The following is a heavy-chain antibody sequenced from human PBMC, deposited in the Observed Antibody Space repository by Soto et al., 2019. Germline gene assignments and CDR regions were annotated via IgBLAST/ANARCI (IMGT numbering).Heavy chain of an antibody. CDR3: AREDPRYCSSTSCPPLAGFDP. Sequence: ASVKVSCKASGGTFSSYAISWVRQAPGQGLGWMGGIIPIFGTANYAQKFQGRVTITADESTSTAYMELSSLRSEDTAVYYCAREDPRYCSSTSCPPLAGFDPWGQGTLVTVSS. V-gene: IGHV1-69*13. D-gene: IGHD2-2*01. CDR1: GGTFSSYA. CDR2: IIPIFGTA. J-gene: IGHJ5*02.